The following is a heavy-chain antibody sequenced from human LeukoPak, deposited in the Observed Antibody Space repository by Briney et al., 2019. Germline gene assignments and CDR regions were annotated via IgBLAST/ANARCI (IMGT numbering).Heavy chain of an antibody. Sequence: GGSLRLSCVASGFDFSSHAMTWVRQAPGEGLEWVSSFNDTGSSTYYADSVKGRFTISRDNSKNTLYLQMTNLRAEDTAVYFCAKDLLRIYWRTFDSWGQGALVIVSS. D-gene: IGHD3-10*01. CDR1: GFDFSSHA. J-gene: IGHJ4*02. CDR2: FNDTGSST. CDR3: AKDLLRIYWRTFDS. V-gene: IGHV3-23*01.